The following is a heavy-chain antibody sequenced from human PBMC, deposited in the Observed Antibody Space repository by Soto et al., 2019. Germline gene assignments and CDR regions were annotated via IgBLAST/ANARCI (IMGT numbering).Heavy chain of an antibody. CDR3: ARGHYGMDV. Sequence: EVQLVESGGGLVQPGGSLRLSCATSGFKFRTYWMTWVRQAPGKGLEWVASIKPDGSEKYYVDSVKGRFTISRDNAKKSRYLEMNSLRAEDTTVYYCARGHYGMDVWGQGTTVAVSS. CDR2: IKPDGSEK. V-gene: IGHV3-7*01. J-gene: IGHJ6*02. CDR1: GFKFRTYW.